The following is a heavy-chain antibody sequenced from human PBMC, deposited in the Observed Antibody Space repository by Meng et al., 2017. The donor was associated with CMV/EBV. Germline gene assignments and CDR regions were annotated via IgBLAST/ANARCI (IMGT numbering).Heavy chain of an antibody. CDR2: INPNSGGT. CDR3: ARDARIAARRGDY. CDR1: GYTFTGYY. Sequence: KASGYTFTGYYMHWVRQAPGQGLEWMGWINPNSGGTNYAQTFQGRVTMTRDTSISTAYMELSRLRSDDTAVYYCARDARIAARRGDYWGQGTLVTVSS. J-gene: IGHJ4*02. V-gene: IGHV1-2*02. D-gene: IGHD6-6*01.